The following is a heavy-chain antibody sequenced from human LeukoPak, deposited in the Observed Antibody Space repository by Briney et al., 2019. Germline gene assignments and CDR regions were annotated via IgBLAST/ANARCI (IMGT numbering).Heavy chain of an antibody. Sequence: GGFLRLSCAASGFTFSSYAMTWVRQAPGEGLEWASAISGSGAYTQYADSVKGRFTISRDNSKNALFLQMNSLRAEDTAVYYCARPFRQFDSSSSYYSFDLWGRGTVVTVSS. CDR3: ARPFRQFDSSSSYYSFDL. CDR1: GFTFSSYA. CDR2: ISGSGAYT. D-gene: IGHD3-22*01. V-gene: IGHV3-23*01. J-gene: IGHJ5*02.